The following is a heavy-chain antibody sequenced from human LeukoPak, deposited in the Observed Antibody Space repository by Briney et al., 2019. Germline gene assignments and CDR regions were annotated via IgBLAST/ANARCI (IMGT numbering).Heavy chain of an antibody. Sequence: GGSLRLSCAASGFTFSSYSMNSVRPAPGKGVEGVSSISSSSSYIYYADSVKGRFTISRDNAKNSLYLQMNSLRAEDTAVYYCARADNYDYYMDVWGKGTTVTVSS. J-gene: IGHJ6*03. V-gene: IGHV3-21*01. CDR1: GFTFSSYS. D-gene: IGHD3-9*01. CDR2: ISSSSSYI. CDR3: ARADNYDYYMDV.